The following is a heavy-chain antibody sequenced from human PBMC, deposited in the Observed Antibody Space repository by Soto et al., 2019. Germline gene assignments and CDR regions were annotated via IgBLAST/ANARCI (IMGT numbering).Heavy chain of an antibody. CDR3: ARGYGDPEYFQH. D-gene: IGHD4-17*01. V-gene: IGHV4-59*01. CDR2: IYYSGST. Sequence: SETLSLTCTVSGGSISSYYWSWIRQPPGKGLEWIGYIYYSGSTNYNPSLKSRVTISVDTSKNQFSLKLSSVTAADTAVYYCARGYGDPEYFQHWGQGTLVTVSS. CDR1: GGSISSYY. J-gene: IGHJ1*01.